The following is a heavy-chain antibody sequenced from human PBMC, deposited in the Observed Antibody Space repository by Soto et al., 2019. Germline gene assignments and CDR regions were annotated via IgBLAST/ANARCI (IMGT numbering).Heavy chain of an antibody. CDR3: ARGKGMEENYFYYGLDI. CDR1: GYTFSTYG. Sequence: ASVKVSCKASGYTFSTYGMHWVRQAPGQSLEWMGWLNGGTGQTRYSQRFQDRVIITRDTSASTGYMELSSLRSEDTAVYYCARGKGMEENYFYYGLDIWGQGTTVTVSS. V-gene: IGHV1-3*01. J-gene: IGHJ6*02. CDR2: LNGGTGQT. D-gene: IGHD1-1*01.